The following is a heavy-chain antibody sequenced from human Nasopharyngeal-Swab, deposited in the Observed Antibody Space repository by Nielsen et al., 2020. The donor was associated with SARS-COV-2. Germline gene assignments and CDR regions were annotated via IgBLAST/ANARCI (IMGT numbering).Heavy chain of an antibody. Sequence: GGSLRLSCAASGFTFSDSAIHWVRQASGEGLELVARIRSKGNNYATAYSASVKGRFIIFRDDPTNTAYLQMNSLKTEDTAMYYCTRCGGGCYSGRDYWGQGTLVTVSS. V-gene: IGHV3-73*01. CDR3: TRCGGGCYSGRDY. J-gene: IGHJ4*02. D-gene: IGHD2-15*01. CDR2: IRSKGNNYAT. CDR1: GFTFSDSA.